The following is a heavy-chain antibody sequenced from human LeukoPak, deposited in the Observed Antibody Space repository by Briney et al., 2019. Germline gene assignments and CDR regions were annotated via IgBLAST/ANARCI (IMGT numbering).Heavy chain of an antibody. V-gene: IGHV3-21*01. Sequence: GGSLRLSCAASGFTFSSYSMNWVRQAPGKGLEGVSSISSSSSYIYYADSVRGRFTISRDNVKNSLYLQMNSLRAEDTAVYYCASFVVELLDGYNPEAFDIWGQGTMVTVSS. CDR2: ISSSSSYI. D-gene: IGHD5-24*01. J-gene: IGHJ3*02. CDR1: GFTFSSYS. CDR3: ASFVVELLDGYNPEAFDI.